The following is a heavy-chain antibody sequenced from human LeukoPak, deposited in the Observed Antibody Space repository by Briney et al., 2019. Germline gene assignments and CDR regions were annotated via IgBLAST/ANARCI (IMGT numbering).Heavy chain of an antibody. CDR2: MRDRTKNYAT. D-gene: IGHD2-21*02. J-gene: IGHJ4*02. V-gene: IGHV3-73*01. CDR1: GFGFQGSA. CDR3: IRHLEHVTPDS. Sequence: GGSLRLSCAASGFGFQGSAVHWVRQSSGRGLEWVGCMRDRTKNYATIYAASMRGRFTISRDDSKNTATLHINTLRIEDSAVYFCIRHLEHVTPDSWGRGTLVTVSS.